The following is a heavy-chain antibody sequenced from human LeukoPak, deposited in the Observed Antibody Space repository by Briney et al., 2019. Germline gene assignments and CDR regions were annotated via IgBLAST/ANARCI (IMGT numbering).Heavy chain of an antibody. CDR2: IRDKTYGGTT. CDR1: GFTFGDYA. Sequence: PGGSLRLSCTASGFTFGDYAMSWVRKAPGKGLVWVGFIRDKTYGGTTEFAASVKGRFTISRDDSRSIAYLQMNGLKTEDTAVYYCTRDRGYCSGTSCYAWFDPWGQGTLVTVSS. CDR3: TRDRGYCSGTSCYAWFDP. V-gene: IGHV3-49*04. J-gene: IGHJ5*02. D-gene: IGHD2-2*01.